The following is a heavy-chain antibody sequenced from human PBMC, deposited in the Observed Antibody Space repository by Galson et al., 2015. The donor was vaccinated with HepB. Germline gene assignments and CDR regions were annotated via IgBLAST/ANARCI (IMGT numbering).Heavy chain of an antibody. CDR2: ISYDGSNK. Sequence: SLRLSCAASGFTFSSYGMHWVRQAPGKGLEWVAVISYDGSNKYYADSVKGRFTISRDNSKNTLYLQMNSLRAEDTAVYYCAKDLLDVWGKGTTVTVSS. CDR3: AKDLLDV. J-gene: IGHJ6*04. CDR1: GFTFSSYG. V-gene: IGHV3-30*18.